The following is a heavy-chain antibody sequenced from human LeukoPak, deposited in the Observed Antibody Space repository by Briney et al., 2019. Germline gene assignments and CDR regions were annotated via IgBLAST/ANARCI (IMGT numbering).Heavy chain of an antibody. V-gene: IGHV3-20*04. CDR3: ARDKRWLQWWVKPTFDY. D-gene: IGHD5-24*01. Sequence: PGGSLRLSCAASGFTFDDYGMSWVRQAPGKGLEWVSGINWNGGSTGYADPVKGRFTISRDNAKNSLYLQMNSLRAEDTAVYYCARDKRWLQWWVKPTFDYWGQGTLVTVSS. CDR2: INWNGGST. CDR1: GFTFDDYG. J-gene: IGHJ4*02.